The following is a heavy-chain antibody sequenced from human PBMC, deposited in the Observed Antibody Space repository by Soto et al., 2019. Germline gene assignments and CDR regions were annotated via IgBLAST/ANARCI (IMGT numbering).Heavy chain of an antibody. Sequence: SETLSLTCAVYGGSFSGYYWSWIRQPPGKGLEWIGEINHSGSTNYNPSLKSRVTISVDTSKNQFSLKLSSVTAADTAVYYCARGRYSGYDYRWFDPWGQGTLVTVSS. D-gene: IGHD5-12*01. CDR3: ARGRYSGYDYRWFDP. CDR2: INHSGST. CDR1: GGSFSGYY. V-gene: IGHV4-34*01. J-gene: IGHJ5*02.